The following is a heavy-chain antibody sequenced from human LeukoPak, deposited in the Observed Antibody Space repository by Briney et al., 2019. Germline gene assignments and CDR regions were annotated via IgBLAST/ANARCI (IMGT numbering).Heavy chain of an antibody. CDR2: IYHSGST. Sequence: SETLSLTCGVSGVSISSNNWWSLVRQPPGKGLEWIGDIYHSGSTNYNPSLKGRVTLSLDDSENHFSLKLTSVTAADTALYYCARGAMLRGQDDYFDYGMDVWGQVTTVTVSS. J-gene: IGHJ6*02. D-gene: IGHD3-10*01. CDR1: GVSISSNNW. V-gene: IGHV4-4*02. CDR3: ARGAMLRGQDDYFDYGMDV.